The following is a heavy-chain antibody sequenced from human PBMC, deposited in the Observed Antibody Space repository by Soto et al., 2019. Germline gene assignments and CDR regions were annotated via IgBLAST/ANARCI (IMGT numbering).Heavy chain of an antibody. V-gene: IGHV1-69*13. D-gene: IGHD2-8*01. CDR1: GGTLGSYA. CDR3: ARGVLMVYARMAAFDI. J-gene: IGHJ3*02. CDR2: IIPIFGTA. Sequence: GASVEVSCKDSGGTLGSYAISWVRQAPRQGLEWMGGIIPIFGTANYAQKFQGRVTITADESTSTAYMELSSLRSEDTAVYYCARGVLMVYARMAAFDIWGQGTMVTVSS.